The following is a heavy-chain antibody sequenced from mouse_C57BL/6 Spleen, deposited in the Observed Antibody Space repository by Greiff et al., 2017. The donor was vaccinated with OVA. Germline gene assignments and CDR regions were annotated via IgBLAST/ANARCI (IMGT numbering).Heavy chain of an antibody. Sequence: QVQLKQPGAELVMPGASVKLSCKASGYTFTSYWMHWVKQRPGQGLEWIGEIDPSDSYTNYNQKFKGKSTLTVDKSSSTAYMQLSSLTSEDSAVYYCARRRSPYYFDYWGQGTTLTVSS. CDR3: ARRRSPYYFDY. CDR1: GYTFTSYW. V-gene: IGHV1-69*01. J-gene: IGHJ2*01. CDR2: IDPSDSYT.